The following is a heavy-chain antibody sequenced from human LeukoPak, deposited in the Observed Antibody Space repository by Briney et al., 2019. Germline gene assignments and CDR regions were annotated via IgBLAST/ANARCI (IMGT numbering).Heavy chain of an antibody. CDR3: TTDGQWLIYYFDY. CDR2: IKSKTDGGTT. J-gene: IGHJ4*02. Sequence: GGSLRLSCAASGFTFSNAWMSWVRQAPGKGLEWVGRIKSKTDGGTTDYAAPVKGRFTISRDDSKNTLYLQMNSLKTEDTAVYYCTTDGQWLIYYFDYWGQGTLVTVSS. D-gene: IGHD6-19*01. V-gene: IGHV3-15*01. CDR1: GFTFSNAW.